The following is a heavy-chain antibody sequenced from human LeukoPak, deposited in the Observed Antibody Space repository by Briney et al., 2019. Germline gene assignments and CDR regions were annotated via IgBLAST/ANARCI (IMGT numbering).Heavy chain of an antibody. CDR3: ASEPKPAYDILTGYYS. CDR2: ISSSSSYI. CDR1: GFTFSSYS. V-gene: IGHV3-21*01. J-gene: IGHJ4*02. Sequence: GGSLRLACAASGFTFSSYSMNWVRQAPGKGPECVASISSSSSYIYYADSVKGRFTISRDNAKNSLYLQMNSLRAEDTAVYYCASEPKPAYDILTGYYSWGQGTLVTVSS. D-gene: IGHD3-9*01.